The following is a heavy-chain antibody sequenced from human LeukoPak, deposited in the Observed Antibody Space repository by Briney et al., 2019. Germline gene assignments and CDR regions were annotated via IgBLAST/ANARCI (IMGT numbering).Heavy chain of an antibody. CDR3: ARGRRLRIAAAGTFYYFDY. J-gene: IGHJ4*02. CDR2: ISSSSSYI. V-gene: IGHV3-21*01. Sequence: GGSLRLSCAASGFTFSSYSMNWVRQAPGKGLEWVSSISSSSSYIYYADSVKGRFTISRDNAKNSLYLQMNSLRAEDTAVYYCARGRRLRIAAAGTFYYFDYWGQGTLVTVSS. D-gene: IGHD6-13*01. CDR1: GFTFSSYS.